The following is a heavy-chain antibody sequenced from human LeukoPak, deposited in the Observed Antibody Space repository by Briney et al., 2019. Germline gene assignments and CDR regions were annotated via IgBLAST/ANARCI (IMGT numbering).Heavy chain of an antibody. J-gene: IGHJ4*02. CDR3: ARGSTYYDSSGQVPFDY. V-gene: IGHV3-48*01. Sequence: GGSLRLSCAASGFTFSTYSMNWVRQAPGKGLEWVSYISSSSTIYYADSVKGRFTISRDNAKNSLYLQMNSLRAEDTAVYYCARGSTYYDSSGQVPFDYWGQGTLATVSS. CDR1: GFTFSTYS. CDR2: ISSSSTI. D-gene: IGHD3-22*01.